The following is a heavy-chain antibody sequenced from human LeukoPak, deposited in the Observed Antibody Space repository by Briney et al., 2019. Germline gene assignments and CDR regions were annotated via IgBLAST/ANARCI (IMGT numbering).Heavy chain of an antibody. J-gene: IGHJ2*01. CDR3: ARAEWSNWYFDL. Sequence: GGSLRLSCAASGFTFSTYWMNWVRQAPGKGLEWVANIKQDGSEKFYVDSVKGRFTLSRDSAKNSLYLQMNSLRAEDTAVYYCARAEWSNWYFDLWGRGTLVTVSS. D-gene: IGHD3-3*01. V-gene: IGHV3-7*03. CDR1: GFTFSTYW. CDR2: IKQDGSEK.